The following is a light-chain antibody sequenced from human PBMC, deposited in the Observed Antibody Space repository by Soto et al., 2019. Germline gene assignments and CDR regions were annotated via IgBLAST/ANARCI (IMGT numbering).Light chain of an antibody. J-gene: IGLJ1*01. V-gene: IGLV2-14*01. CDR1: SSDVGGYNY. Sequence: QAASVSGSPGQSITISCTGTSSDVGGYNYVSWYQQHPGKAPKLMIYDVSNRPSGVSNRFSGSKSGNTASLTISGLQAEDEADYYCSSYTSSSLGVFGTGTKVTVL. CDR2: DVS. CDR3: SSYTSSSLGV.